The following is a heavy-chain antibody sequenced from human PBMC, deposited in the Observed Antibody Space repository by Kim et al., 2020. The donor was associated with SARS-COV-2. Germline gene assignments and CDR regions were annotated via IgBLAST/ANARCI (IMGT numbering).Heavy chain of an antibody. CDR1: GFTFSSYA. CDR2: ISYDGSNK. CDR3: ARDRGANY. V-gene: IGHV3-30-3*01. J-gene: IGHJ4*02. Sequence: GGSLRLSCAASGFTFSSYAMHWVRQAPGKGLEWVAVISYDGSNKYYADSVKGRFTISRDNSKNTLYLQMNSLRAEDTAVYYCARDRGANYWGQGTLVTVSS.